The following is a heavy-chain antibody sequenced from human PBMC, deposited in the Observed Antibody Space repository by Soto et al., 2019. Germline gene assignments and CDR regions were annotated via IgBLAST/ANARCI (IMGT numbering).Heavy chain of an antibody. CDR2: ISGSGDST. V-gene: IGHV3-23*01. D-gene: IGHD2-2*01. CDR1: GFTFSNSA. CDR3: AKLGYCSSTTCPSFDY. Sequence: GGSLRLSCAASGFTFSNSALTWVRQAPGKGLEWVSTISGSGDSTYYADSVRGRFTISRDNSKNTLYLQMNSLRAGDTAVYYCAKLGYCSSTTCPSFDYWGQGTLVTVSS. J-gene: IGHJ4*02.